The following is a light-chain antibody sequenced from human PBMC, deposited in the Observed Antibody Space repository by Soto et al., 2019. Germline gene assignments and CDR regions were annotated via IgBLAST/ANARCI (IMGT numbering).Light chain of an antibody. CDR1: SSDVGGYNF. CDR2: DVS. Sequence: QSALTQPASVSGSPGQSITISCTGTSSDVGGYNFVSWYQQRPGKAPKVMIYDVSNRPSGVSNRFSGSKSGNTASLTISGLQAEDEADYYCSSYTSSSPRVLFGGGTKVTVL. V-gene: IGLV2-14*01. CDR3: SSYTSSSPRVL. J-gene: IGLJ2*01.